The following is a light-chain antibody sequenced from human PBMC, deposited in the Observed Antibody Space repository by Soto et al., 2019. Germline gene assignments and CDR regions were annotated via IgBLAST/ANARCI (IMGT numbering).Light chain of an antibody. Sequence: EIVLTQSPATLSSSPGETATLSCRASQYVGSRLAWYQHKPGQAPRLLIYYMSKRATGIPARFSGSGSGTDFTLTISSLVPDDFAIYYCHQRYSWPRTFGQGTKVEIK. J-gene: IGKJ1*01. V-gene: IGKV3-11*01. CDR2: YMS. CDR1: QYVGSR. CDR3: HQRYSWPRT.